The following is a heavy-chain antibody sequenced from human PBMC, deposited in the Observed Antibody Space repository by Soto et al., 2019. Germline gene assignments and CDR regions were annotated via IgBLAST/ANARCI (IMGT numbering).Heavy chain of an antibody. CDR1: GFTFSSYG. D-gene: IGHD3-10*01. J-gene: IGHJ6*02. CDR3: AKVNGRFGELLSRPYYGMDV. V-gene: IGHV3-30*18. Sequence: QVQLVESRGGVVQPGRSLRLSCAASGFTFSSYGMHWVRQAPGKGLEWVAVISYDGSNKYYADSVKGRFTISRDNSKNTLYLQMNSLRAEDTAVYYCAKVNGRFGELLSRPYYGMDVWGQGTTVTVSS. CDR2: ISYDGSNK.